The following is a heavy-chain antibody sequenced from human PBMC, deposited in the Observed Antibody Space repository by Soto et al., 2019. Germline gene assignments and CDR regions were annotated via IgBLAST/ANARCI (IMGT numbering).Heavy chain of an antibody. Sequence: PSETLSLTCSVSGASISTNNYFWAWIRQPPGRGLEWIGSIDVSGNTYYNPSLRSRVTASQDASEKQFSLTLTSVPAADTAVYYCARRYCTSASCYTTHRSSFRYYFDLWGPGIQVTVSS. D-gene: IGHD2-2*02. CDR1: GASISTNNYF. V-gene: IGHV4-39*01. CDR2: IDVSGNT. CDR3: ARRYCTSASCYTTHRSSFRYYFDL. J-gene: IGHJ4*02.